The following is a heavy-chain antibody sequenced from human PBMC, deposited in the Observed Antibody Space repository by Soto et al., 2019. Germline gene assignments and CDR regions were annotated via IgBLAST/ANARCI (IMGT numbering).Heavy chain of an antibody. V-gene: IGHV3-30-3*01. Sequence: PGGSLRLSCAASGFTFSSYAMHWVRQAPGKGLEWVAVISYDGSNKYYADSVKGRFTISRDNSKNTLYLQMNSLRAEDTAVYYCAGQNVPYYYYGMDVWGQGTTVTVSS. CDR3: AGQNVPYYYYGMDV. CDR2: ISYDGSNK. D-gene: IGHD6-6*01. CDR1: GFTFSSYA. J-gene: IGHJ6*02.